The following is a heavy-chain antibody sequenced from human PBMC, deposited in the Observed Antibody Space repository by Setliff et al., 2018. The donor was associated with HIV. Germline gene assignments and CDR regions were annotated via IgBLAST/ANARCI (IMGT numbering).Heavy chain of an antibody. CDR3: ARARAFYYDNRADNWFDP. Sequence: TSETLSLTCAVYGGSFSGYYWSWIRQPPGKGLEWIGEINHSGSTNYNPSLKSRVTISVDTSKNSLYLQMNNLRAEDTAVYYCARARAFYYDNRADNWFDPWGQGTLVTVSS. V-gene: IGHV4-34*01. J-gene: IGHJ5*02. CDR1: GGSFSGYY. D-gene: IGHD3-22*01. CDR2: INHSGST.